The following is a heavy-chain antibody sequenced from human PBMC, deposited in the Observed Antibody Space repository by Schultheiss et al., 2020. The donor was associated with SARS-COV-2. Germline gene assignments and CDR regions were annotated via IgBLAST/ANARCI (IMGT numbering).Heavy chain of an antibody. Sequence: GGSLRLSCAASGFTFSSYAMHWVRQAPGKGLEWVAVISYDGSNKYYADSVKGRFTISRDNSKNTLYLQMNSLRAEDTAVYYCARDEYGDYFGYWGQGTLVTVSS. CDR3: ARDEYGDYFGY. D-gene: IGHD4-17*01. CDR2: ISYDGSNK. J-gene: IGHJ4*02. V-gene: IGHV3-30*01. CDR1: GFTFSSYA.